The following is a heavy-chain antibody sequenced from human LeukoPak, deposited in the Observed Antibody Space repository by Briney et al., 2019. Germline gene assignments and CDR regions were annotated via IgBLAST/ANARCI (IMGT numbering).Heavy chain of an antibody. CDR2: IYHSGSA. CDR1: GYSISSGYY. D-gene: IGHD1-26*01. V-gene: IGHV4-38-2*01. Sequence: PSETLSLTCSVSGYSISSGYYWGWIRQPPGKGLEWIGSIYHSGSAYYNPSLKSRVTISVDTSKNQFSLKLSSVTVADTAVYFCAGLSGSYHYWGQGTLVTVSS. CDR3: AGLSGSYHY. J-gene: IGHJ4*02.